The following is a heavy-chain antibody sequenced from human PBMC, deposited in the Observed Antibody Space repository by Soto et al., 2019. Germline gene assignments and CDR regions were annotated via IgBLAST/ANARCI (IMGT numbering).Heavy chain of an antibody. Sequence: QVQLVQSGAEVKKPGASVKVSCKASGVTFTNDAFTWVRQAPVQGLEWMGWINPYNGNTNYAQNLQGRVTMTTDTSTSTDDLELRSLSYEDTDVYYCARGYSTVLPTHWGQGTLITVSS. J-gene: IGHJ4*02. CDR3: ARGYSTVLPTH. CDR2: INPYNGNT. V-gene: IGHV1-18*01. D-gene: IGHD6-13*01. CDR1: GVTFTNDA.